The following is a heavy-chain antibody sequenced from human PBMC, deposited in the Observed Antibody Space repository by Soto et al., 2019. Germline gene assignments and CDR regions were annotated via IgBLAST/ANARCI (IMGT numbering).Heavy chain of an antibody. V-gene: IGHV3-66*01. CDR1: GFTVSSDY. D-gene: IGHD1-1*01. Sequence: EVPVVESGGGLVQPGGSLRLSCAASGFTVSSDYMSWVRQAPGKGLEWVSVIYSGGTTYYADSVKGRFTISRDNSKNTLYLQMNSLRAEDTAVYYCARDPGCRNGVSVWGQGTTVTVSS. CDR3: ARDPGCRNGVSV. CDR2: IYSGGTT. J-gene: IGHJ6*02.